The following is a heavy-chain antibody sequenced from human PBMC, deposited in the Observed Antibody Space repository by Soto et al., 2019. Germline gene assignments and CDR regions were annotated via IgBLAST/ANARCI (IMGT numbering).Heavy chain of an antibody. CDR2: ISYDGSDK. V-gene: IGHV3-30-3*01. Sequence: QVQLVESGGGVVQPGRSLRLSCAASGFTFSSYAMHWVRQAPGKGLVWVAVISYDGSDKYYADSVKGRFTISRDNSKNTLYLQMTSLRAEDTAVYYCARYIVMVTATYAFDIWGQATMVTVSS. D-gene: IGHD2-21*02. J-gene: IGHJ3*02. CDR3: ARYIVMVTATYAFDI. CDR1: GFTFSSYA.